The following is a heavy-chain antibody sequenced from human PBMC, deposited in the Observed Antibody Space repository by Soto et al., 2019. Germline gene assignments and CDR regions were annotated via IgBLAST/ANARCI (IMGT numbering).Heavy chain of an antibody. D-gene: IGHD4-17*01. J-gene: IGHJ4*02. CDR1: GYTFTSYD. Sequence: ASVKVSCKASGYTFTSYDISWVRQATGQGLEWMGWMNPNNGNTDYAPKFQGRVTMTMNTSIGTAYMELSSLRSEDTAVYYCAAGVTTFDYWGQGTLVTVSS. V-gene: IGHV1-8*01. CDR3: AAGVTTFDY. CDR2: MNPNNGNT.